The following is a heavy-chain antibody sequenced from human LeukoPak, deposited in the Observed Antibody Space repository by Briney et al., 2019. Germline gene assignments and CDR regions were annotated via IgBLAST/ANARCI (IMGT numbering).Heavy chain of an antibody. J-gene: IGHJ4*02. CDR2: ISGSSSNT. D-gene: IGHD1-26*01. CDR1: GFTFSDYY. Sequence: GGSLRLSCAAFGFTFSDYYMSWIRQAPGKGLEWVSYISGSSSNTKYADSVKGRFTISRDNAKNSLYLQMNSLRAEDTAVYYCTRDLSGTYYGRFDYWGQGTLVTVSS. V-gene: IGHV3-11*06. CDR3: TRDLSGTYYGRFDY.